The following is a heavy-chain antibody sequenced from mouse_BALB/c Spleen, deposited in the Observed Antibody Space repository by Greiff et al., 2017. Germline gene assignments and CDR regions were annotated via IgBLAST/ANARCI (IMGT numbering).Heavy chain of an antibody. Sequence: EVHLVESGGGLVQPGGSRKLSCAASGFTFSSFGMHWVRQAPEKGLEWVAYISSVSSTIYYADTVKGRFTISRDNPKNTLFLQMTSLRSEDTAMYYCARPQLGRDAMDYWGQGTSVTVSS. CDR1: GFTFSSFG. J-gene: IGHJ4*01. V-gene: IGHV5-17*02. D-gene: IGHD4-1*02. CDR2: ISSVSSTI. CDR3: ARPQLGRDAMDY.